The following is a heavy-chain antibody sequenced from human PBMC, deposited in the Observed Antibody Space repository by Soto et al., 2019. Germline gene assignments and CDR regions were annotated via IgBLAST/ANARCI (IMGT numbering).Heavy chain of an antibody. V-gene: IGHV4-59*12. Sequence: SETLSLTCTVSGDTISSSYWNWIRQAPGKGLEWIGYIDDTGSTNYNPSLKSRVTISVDTSKNQFSLKLSSVTAADTAVYYCARVGAAYSSSVPDYWGQGTLVTVSS. CDR3: ARVGAAYSSSVPDY. CDR2: IDDTGST. D-gene: IGHD6-6*01. CDR1: GDTISSSY. J-gene: IGHJ4*02.